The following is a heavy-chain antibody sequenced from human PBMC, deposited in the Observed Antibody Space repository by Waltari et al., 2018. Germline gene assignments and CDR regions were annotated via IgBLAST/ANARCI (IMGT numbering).Heavy chain of an antibody. CDR1: GYSISSGYY. J-gene: IGHJ4*02. D-gene: IGHD4-17*01. CDR2: IYHSGST. V-gene: IGHV4-38-2*01. CDR3: ARGYGDYAY. Sequence: QVQLQESGPGLVKPSETLSLTCAVSGYSISSGYYWGWIRQPPGKGLEWIGSIYHSGSTYYTPSLKSRVTISGETSKNQFSLKLSSVTAADTAVYYCARGYGDYAYWGQGTLVTVSS.